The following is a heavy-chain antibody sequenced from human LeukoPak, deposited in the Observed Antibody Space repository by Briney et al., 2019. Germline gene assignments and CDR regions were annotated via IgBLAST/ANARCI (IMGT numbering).Heavy chain of an antibody. V-gene: IGHV3-66*01. Sequence: GGSLRLSCAVSGFTVSSNYMSWVRQAPGKGLERVSVIYSGGDTYYADSVKGRFTISRDNSKNTLYLQMNSLGAEDTAVYYCARFGRHGDYDPRAFDIWGQGTMVTVSS. CDR2: IYSGGDT. CDR3: ARFGRHGDYDPRAFDI. CDR1: GFTVSSNY. D-gene: IGHD4-17*01. J-gene: IGHJ3*02.